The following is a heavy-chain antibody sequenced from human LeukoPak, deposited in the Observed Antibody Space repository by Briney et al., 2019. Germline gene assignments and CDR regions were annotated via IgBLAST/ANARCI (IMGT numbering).Heavy chain of an antibody. J-gene: IGHJ5*02. Sequence: ASVKVSCKASGYTFTGYYMHWVRQAPGQGLEWMGWINPNSGGTNYAQKFQGRVTMTRDTSISTTYMELSRLRSDDTAVYYCARAGGEVRNWFDPWGQGTLVTVSS. CDR1: GYTFTGYY. V-gene: IGHV1-2*02. CDR3: ARAGGEVRNWFDP. CDR2: INPNSGGT. D-gene: IGHD4-17*01.